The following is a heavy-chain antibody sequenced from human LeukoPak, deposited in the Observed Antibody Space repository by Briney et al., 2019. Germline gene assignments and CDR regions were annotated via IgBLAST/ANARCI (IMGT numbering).Heavy chain of an antibody. V-gene: IGHV1-2*02. CDR3: ARSQMLGSFDY. CDR1: GYTFTGYY. Sequence: EASVKVSCKASGYTFTGYYMHWVRQAPGQGLEWMGWINPNSGGTNYAQNFQGRVTMTRDTSISTAYMELSRLTSDDTAVYYCARSQMLGSFDYWGQGTLVTVSS. D-gene: IGHD3-10*01. J-gene: IGHJ4*02. CDR2: INPNSGGT.